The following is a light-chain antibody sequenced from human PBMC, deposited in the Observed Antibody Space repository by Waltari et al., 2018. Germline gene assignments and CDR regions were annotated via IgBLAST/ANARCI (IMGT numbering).Light chain of an antibody. J-gene: IGKJ2*01. V-gene: IGKV3-11*01. CDR3: QQRSNWPYT. Sequence: EIVLTQSPATLSLSPGERATLSCRASQSVSRYLAWYQQKPGQAPRRRSYAASKWATGIAGRCSGSGTGTDCTLTISSLEPEDFAVYFCQQRSNWPYTFGQGTKLEIK. CDR1: QSVSRY. CDR2: AAS.